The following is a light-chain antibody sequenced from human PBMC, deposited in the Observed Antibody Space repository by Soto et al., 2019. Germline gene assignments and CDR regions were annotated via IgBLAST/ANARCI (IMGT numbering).Light chain of an antibody. V-gene: IGLV3-21*02. CDR1: NLGEKS. Sequence: SYELTQAPSVSVGPGQTARITCAGNNLGEKSVHWNKQRPGQAPILVIFDDRDRASGIPERISGSNSDNTATLTISGVEAGDEADYFCEVWDNSRDVVVFGGGTKLTVL. CDR3: EVWDNSRDVVV. J-gene: IGLJ3*02. CDR2: DDR.